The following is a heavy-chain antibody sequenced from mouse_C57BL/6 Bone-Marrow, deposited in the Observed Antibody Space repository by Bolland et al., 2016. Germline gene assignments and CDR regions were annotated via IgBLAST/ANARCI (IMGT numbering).Heavy chain of an antibody. Sequence: GGTNYNEKFKSKATLTVDKSSSTAYMQLSSLTSEDSAVYYCARGRADDYAMEYWGQGT. J-gene: IGHJ4*01. D-gene: IGHD3-1*01. V-gene: IGHV1-53*01. CDR2: GGT. CDR3: ARGRADDYAMEY.